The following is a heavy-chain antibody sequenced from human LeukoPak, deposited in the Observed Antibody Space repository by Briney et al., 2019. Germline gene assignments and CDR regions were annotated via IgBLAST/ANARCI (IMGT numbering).Heavy chain of an antibody. J-gene: IGHJ4*02. Sequence: GGSLRLPCAASGFTFSSYWMIWVRQAPGKGLEWVANIKQDGSEKYYVDSVKGRFTISRDNAKNSVYLQMNSLRVEDTAVYYCAREIKPAAIWGQGTLVTVSS. CDR3: AREIKPAAI. D-gene: IGHD2-2*01. CDR1: GFTFSSYW. V-gene: IGHV3-7*01. CDR2: IKQDGSEK.